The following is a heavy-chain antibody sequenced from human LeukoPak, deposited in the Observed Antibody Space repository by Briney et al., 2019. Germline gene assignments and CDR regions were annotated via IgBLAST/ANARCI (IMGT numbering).Heavy chain of an antibody. Sequence: HPGASLRLSCAASGFTFSSYAMSWVRQAPGKGLEWVSAISGSGGSTYYADSVKCRFTISRDNSKNTLYLQMNSLRAEDTAVYYCAKDLLYYYDSSGSCDYWGQGTLVTVSS. V-gene: IGHV3-23*01. D-gene: IGHD3-22*01. CDR1: GFTFSSYA. J-gene: IGHJ4*02. CDR2: ISGSGGST. CDR3: AKDLLYYYDSSGSCDY.